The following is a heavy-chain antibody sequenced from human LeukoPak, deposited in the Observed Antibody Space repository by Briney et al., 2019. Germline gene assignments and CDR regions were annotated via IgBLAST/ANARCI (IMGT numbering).Heavy chain of an antibody. D-gene: IGHD1-1*01. CDR1: GGSIRSYY. CDR2: IYYSGST. Sequence: SETLSLTCTVSGGSIRSYYWSWIRQPPGKGLEWIGYIYYSGSTNYNPSLKSRVTISVDTSKNQFSLKLSSVTAADTAVYYCARDGGDGIDPWGQGTLVTVSS. CDR3: ARDGGDGIDP. J-gene: IGHJ5*02. V-gene: IGHV4-59*01.